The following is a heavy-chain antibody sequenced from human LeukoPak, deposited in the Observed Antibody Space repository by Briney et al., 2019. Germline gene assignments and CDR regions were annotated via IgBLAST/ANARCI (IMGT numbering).Heavy chain of an antibody. J-gene: IGHJ5*02. Sequence: SETLSLTCTVSSGSLSNYYWTWIRQSPGKGLEWIASISSAGKTNSNPSLQSRVTISLDTSNHQLSLKMTSVISADTAVYYCARGHIAPQRQFIACRGLRTVSRFDPWGQGTLVLVSA. D-gene: IGHD6-25*01. CDR2: ISSAGKT. CDR1: SGSLSNYY. V-gene: IGHV4-59*01. CDR3: ARGHIAPQRQFIACRGLRTVSRFDP.